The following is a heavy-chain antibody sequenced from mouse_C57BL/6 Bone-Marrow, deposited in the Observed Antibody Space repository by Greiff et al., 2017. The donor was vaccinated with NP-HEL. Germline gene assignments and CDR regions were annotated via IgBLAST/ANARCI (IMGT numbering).Heavy chain of an antibody. Sequence: EVKLMESGGGLVQPGESLKLSCESNQYEFPSHDMSWVRQTPEKRLELVAAINRDGGSTYYPDTMEGRFTITRDNTKKTLYLQMSSLRSEDTALYYCARYSPEGWYFDVWGTGTTVTVSS. CDR2: INRDGGST. V-gene: IGHV5-2*01. CDR3: ARYSPEGWYFDV. CDR1: QYEFPSHD. J-gene: IGHJ1*03.